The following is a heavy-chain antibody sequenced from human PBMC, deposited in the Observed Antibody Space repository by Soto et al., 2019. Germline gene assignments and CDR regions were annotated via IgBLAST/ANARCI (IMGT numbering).Heavy chain of an antibody. CDR1: GFTFSGYE. CDR3: ARDSHYDLWSGYRTYYYGMDV. D-gene: IGHD3-3*01. CDR2: ISSSGSTI. J-gene: IGHJ6*02. V-gene: IGHV3-48*03. Sequence: GGSLRLSCAASGFTFSGYEMNWVRQPPGKGLEWVSYISSSGSTIYYADSVKGRFTISRDNAKNSLYLQMNSLRAEDTAVYYCARDSHYDLWSGYRTYYYGMDVWGQGTTVTVSS.